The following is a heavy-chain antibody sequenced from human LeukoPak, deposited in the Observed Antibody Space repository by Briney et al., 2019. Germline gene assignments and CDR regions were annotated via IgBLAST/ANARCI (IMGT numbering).Heavy chain of an antibody. CDR2: ISSSGSTI. J-gene: IGHJ4*02. CDR3: ARDGDSISLTSFDY. V-gene: IGHV3-11*01. Sequence: TGGSLRLSFAASGFTFSDYYMSWIRQAPGKGLEWVSYISSSGSTIYYADSVKGRFTISRDNAKNSLYLQMNSLIAEDTAVYYCARDGDSISLTSFDYWGQGTLVTVSS. D-gene: IGHD4-17*01. CDR1: GFTFSDYY.